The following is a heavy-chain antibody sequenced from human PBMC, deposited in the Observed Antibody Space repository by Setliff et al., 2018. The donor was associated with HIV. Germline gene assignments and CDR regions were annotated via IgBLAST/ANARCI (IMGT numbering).Heavy chain of an antibody. Sequence: PSETLSLTCTVSGGSISSRSYYWSWLRQPAGKGLEWIGRIYSNGKTDYNPPLKSRVSISVDTSKNQFSLKLSSVTAADTAVYYCARGPGGTVPKPLDAFDIWGQGTMVTVS. CDR3: ARGPGGTVPKPLDAFDI. CDR2: IYSNGKT. D-gene: IGHD1-1*01. CDR1: GGSISSRSYY. V-gene: IGHV4-61*10. J-gene: IGHJ3*02.